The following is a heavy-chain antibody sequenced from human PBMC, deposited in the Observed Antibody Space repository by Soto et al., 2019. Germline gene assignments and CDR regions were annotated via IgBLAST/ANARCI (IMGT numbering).Heavy chain of an antibody. J-gene: IGHJ6*02. CDR3: AKSLSGTDYGMDV. V-gene: IGHV3-23*01. CDR1: GFSFSSYA. D-gene: IGHD1-7*01. Sequence: GGCLRLSCAACGFSFSSYAMNWLRQASGKGLEWVSTISGSTYYTDSVKGRFTISRDNSKNTLDLQMSSLRADDTAIYFCAKSLSGTDYGMDVWGQGTTVTVSS. CDR2: ISGST.